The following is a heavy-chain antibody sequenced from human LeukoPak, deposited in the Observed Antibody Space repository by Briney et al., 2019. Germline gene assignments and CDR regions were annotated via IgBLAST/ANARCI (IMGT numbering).Heavy chain of an antibody. CDR3: ARQTGTYDLDY. CDR1: GFTFSNYG. CDR2: IWHDGSSQ. J-gene: IGHJ4*02. Sequence: GGSLRLSCAASGFTFSNYGMHWVRQAPGKGLEWVAVIWHDGSSQYYADSVKGRFTISRDNSKDTLYLQMNSLRVEDTAVYYCARQTGTYDLDYWGQGTLVTVSS. D-gene: IGHD3-10*01. V-gene: IGHV3-33*01.